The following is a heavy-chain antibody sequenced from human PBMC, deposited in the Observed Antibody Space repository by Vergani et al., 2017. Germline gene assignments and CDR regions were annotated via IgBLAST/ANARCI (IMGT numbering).Heavy chain of an antibody. CDR3: AKDRSRVYYYYYGMDV. Sequence: QVQLVQSGAEVKKPGSSVKVSCKASGGTFSSYTISWVRQAPGQGLEWMGRIIPILGIANYAQKFQGRVTITADKSTSTAYMELSSLRSEDTALYYCAKDRSRVYYYYYGMDVWGQGTTVTVSS. CDR2: IIPILGIA. V-gene: IGHV1-69*08. CDR1: GGTFSSYT. J-gene: IGHJ6*02.